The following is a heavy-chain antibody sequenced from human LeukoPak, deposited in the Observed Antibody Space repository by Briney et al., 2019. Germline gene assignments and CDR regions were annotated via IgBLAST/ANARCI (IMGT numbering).Heavy chain of an antibody. CDR1: GFTFSTYG. CDR3: ARAVAGPFDY. CDR2: IRYDGSNK. Sequence: GGSLRLSCAASGFTFSTYGMHWVRQAPGKGLEWVAFIRYDGSNKYFADSVKGRFTISRDNAKNSLYLQMNSLRAEDTAVYYCARAVAGPFDYWGQGTLVTVSS. D-gene: IGHD6-19*01. J-gene: IGHJ4*02. V-gene: IGHV3-30*02.